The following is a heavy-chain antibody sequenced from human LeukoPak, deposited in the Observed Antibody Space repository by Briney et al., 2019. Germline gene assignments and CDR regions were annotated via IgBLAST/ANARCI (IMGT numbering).Heavy chain of an antibody. D-gene: IGHD2-2*03. CDR3: ASGYFVHTFDF. J-gene: IGHJ4*02. Sequence: PSETLSLTCSVSYGSTGSYYWSWIRQPPGKGLEWIGYIYYSGSTNYNPSLKTRVTISIDTSKNQFSLKLTSVTAADTAIFYCASGYFVHTFDFWGQGTLGTVSS. V-gene: IGHV4-59*08. CDR1: YGSTGSYY. CDR2: IYYSGST.